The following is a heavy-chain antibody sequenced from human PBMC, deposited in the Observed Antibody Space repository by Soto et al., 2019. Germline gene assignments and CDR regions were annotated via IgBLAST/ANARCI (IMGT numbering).Heavy chain of an antibody. Sequence: ASVKVSCKASGYTFTSYDINWVRQATGQGLEWMGWMNPNSGNTGYAQKFQGRVTMTRNTSINTAYMELSSLRSEETAVYYCARAVRPYDSGSYCFDDWAQGAQVTVSS. D-gene: IGHD3-10*01. J-gene: IGHJ4*02. CDR3: ARAVRPYDSGSYCFDD. V-gene: IGHV1-8*01. CDR2: MNPNSGNT. CDR1: GYTFTSYD.